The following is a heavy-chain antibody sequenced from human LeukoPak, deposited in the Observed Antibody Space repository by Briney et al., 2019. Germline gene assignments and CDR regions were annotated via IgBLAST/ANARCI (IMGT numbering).Heavy chain of an antibody. J-gene: IGHJ4*02. D-gene: IGHD7-27*01. Sequence: GGSLRLSCAASGFTFSSYEMNWVRQAPGKGLEWVSSISTSSSYIYYADSVKGRFTISRDNAKNSLYLQMNSLRAEDTAVYYCARDLNWETYWGQGTLVTVSS. CDR2: ISTSSSYI. CDR1: GFTFSSYE. CDR3: ARDLNWETY. V-gene: IGHV3-21*01.